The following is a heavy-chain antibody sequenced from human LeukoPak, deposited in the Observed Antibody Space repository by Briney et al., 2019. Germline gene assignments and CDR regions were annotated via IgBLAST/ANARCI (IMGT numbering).Heavy chain of an antibody. CDR3: ARVPWGIAAAVNAFDI. CDR1: GFTFSSYS. D-gene: IGHD6-13*01. CDR2: ISSSSSTI. Sequence: GGSLRLSCAASGFTFSSYSMNWVRQAPGKGLEWVSYISSSSSTIYYADSVKGRFTISRDNAKNSLYLQMNSLRAEDTAVYYCARVPWGIAAAVNAFDIWGQGTMVTVSS. J-gene: IGHJ3*02. V-gene: IGHV3-48*01.